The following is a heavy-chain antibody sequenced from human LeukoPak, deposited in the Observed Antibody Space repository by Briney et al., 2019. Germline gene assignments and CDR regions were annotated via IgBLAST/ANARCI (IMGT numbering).Heavy chain of an antibody. CDR3: ARVGATTQGVGWFDP. D-gene: IGHD1-26*01. J-gene: IGHJ5*02. Sequence: ASVKVSCKASGYTFTGYYMHWVRQAPGQGLEWMGWINPNSGGTNYAQKFQGRVTMTRDTSISTAYMELSRLRSDDTAVYYCARVGATTQGVGWFDPWGQGTLVTVSS. CDR2: INPNSGGT. CDR1: GYTFTGYY. V-gene: IGHV1-2*02.